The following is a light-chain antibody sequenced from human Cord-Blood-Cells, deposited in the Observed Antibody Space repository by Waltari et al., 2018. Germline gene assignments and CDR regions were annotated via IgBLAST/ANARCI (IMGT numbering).Light chain of an antibody. CDR3: QQYGSSQWT. V-gene: IGKV3-20*01. CDR2: GAA. CDR1: QSVSSSY. J-gene: IGKJ1*01. Sequence: EILLTLSTCSLSLSPGERATPSCRASQSVSSSYLAWYQQKPGQAPRLLIYGAASRATGIPDRFSGSGSGTDFTLTISRLEPEDFAVYYCQQYGSSQWTFGQGTKVEIK.